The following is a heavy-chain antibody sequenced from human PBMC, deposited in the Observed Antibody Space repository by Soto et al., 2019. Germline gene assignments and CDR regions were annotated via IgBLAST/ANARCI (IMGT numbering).Heavy chain of an antibody. D-gene: IGHD5-12*01. CDR3: ARHGPGLFRQWLRLHLGMDV. Sequence: PGESLKISCKGSGYSFTSYWIGWVRQMPGKGLEWMGIIYPGDSDTRYSPSFQGQVTISADKSISTAYLQWSSLKASDTAMYYCARHGPGLFRQWLRLHLGMDVWGQGTTVTVSS. CDR1: GYSFTSYW. V-gene: IGHV5-51*01. J-gene: IGHJ6*02. CDR2: IYPGDSDT.